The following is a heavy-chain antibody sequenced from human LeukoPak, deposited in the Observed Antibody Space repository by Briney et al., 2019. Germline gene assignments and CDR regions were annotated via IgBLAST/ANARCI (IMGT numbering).Heavy chain of an antibody. D-gene: IGHD2-21*02. Sequence: RASVKVSCKASGYTFTGYYMHWVRQAPGQGLEWMGWINPNSGGTNYAQKFQGRVTMTRDTSISTAYMELSRLRSDDTAVYYCARTPSCGGDCYPDYWGQGTLVTVSS. CDR1: GYTFTGYY. CDR2: INPNSGGT. V-gene: IGHV1-2*02. J-gene: IGHJ4*02. CDR3: ARTPSCGGDCYPDY.